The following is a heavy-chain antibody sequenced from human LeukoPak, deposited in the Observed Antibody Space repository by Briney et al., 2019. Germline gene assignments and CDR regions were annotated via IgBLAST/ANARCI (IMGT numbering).Heavy chain of an antibody. CDR1: GGSISSYY. CDR3: ARQYYDSSGYYYNKNYYYMDV. J-gene: IGHJ6*03. CDR2: IYTSGST. V-gene: IGHV4-4*07. Sequence: PSETLSLTCTVSGGSISSYYWSWIRQPAGKGLEWIGRIYTSGSTNYNPSLKSRVTISVDTSKNQFSLKLSSVTAADTAVCYCARQYYDSSGYYYNKNYYYMDVWGKGTTVTVSS. D-gene: IGHD3-22*01.